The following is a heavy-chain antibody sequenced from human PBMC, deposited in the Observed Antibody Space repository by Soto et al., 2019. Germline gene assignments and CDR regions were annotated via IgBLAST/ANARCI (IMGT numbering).Heavy chain of an antibody. V-gene: IGHV3-74*01. J-gene: IGHJ6*03. Sequence: GSLRLSCAASGFAFSSYWMHWVRQAPGKGLVWVSRINSDGSSTSYADSVKGRFTISRDNAKNTLYLQMNSLRAEDTAVYYCARGGTMVPGPPPAPNYYYYMDVWGKGTTVTVSS. D-gene: IGHD3-10*01. CDR1: GFAFSSYW. CDR3: ARGGTMVPGPPPAPNYYYYMDV. CDR2: INSDGSST.